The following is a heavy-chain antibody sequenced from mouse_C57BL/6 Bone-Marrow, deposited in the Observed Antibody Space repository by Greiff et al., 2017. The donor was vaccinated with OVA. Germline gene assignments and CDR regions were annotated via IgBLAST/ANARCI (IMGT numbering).Heavy chain of an antibody. CDR3: ARYKGRVAVDYFDC. CDR1: GFTFTNYY. J-gene: IGHJ2*01. CDR2: IRNKPNGSTT. Sequence: EVKLVESGGGLVQPGDSLSLSCAASGFTFTNYYMSWVRQPPGKALEWLAFIRNKPNGSTTEYSAFVKGRFTISRDNSQSSLYLQMNALRAEDSATYYCARYKGRVAVDYFDCWGQGTALTVSS. V-gene: IGHV7-3*01. D-gene: IGHD1-1*01.